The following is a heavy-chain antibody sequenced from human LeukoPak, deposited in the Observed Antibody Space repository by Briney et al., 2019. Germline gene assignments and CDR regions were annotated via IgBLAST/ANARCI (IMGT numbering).Heavy chain of an antibody. Sequence: GGSLRLSCAASGFTFSSYATHWVRQAPGKGLEYVSAISSNGGSTYYANSVKGRFTISRDNSKNTLYLQMGSLRAEDLAVYYCARVAGHCSSTSCENDYWGQGTLVTVSS. CDR2: ISSNGGST. CDR1: GFTFSSYA. J-gene: IGHJ4*02. CDR3: ARVAGHCSSTSCENDY. V-gene: IGHV3-64*01. D-gene: IGHD2-2*01.